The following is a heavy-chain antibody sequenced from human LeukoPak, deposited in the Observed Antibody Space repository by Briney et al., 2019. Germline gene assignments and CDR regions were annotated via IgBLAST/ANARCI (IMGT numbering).Heavy chain of an antibody. CDR1: GGSFSGHY. J-gene: IGHJ6*03. V-gene: IGHV4-34*01. Sequence: SETLSLTCAVYGGSFSGHYWSWIRQPPGKGLEWIGEINHSGSTYYNPSLKSRVTISVDTSKNQFSLKLSSVTAADTAVYYCARSNYGYYYYMDVWGRGTTVTVSS. CDR2: INHSGST. D-gene: IGHD4-11*01. CDR3: ARSNYGYYYYMDV.